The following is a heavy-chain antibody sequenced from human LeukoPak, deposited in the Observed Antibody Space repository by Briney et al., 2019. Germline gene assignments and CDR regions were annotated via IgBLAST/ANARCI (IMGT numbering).Heavy chain of an antibody. D-gene: IGHD5-18*01. CDR3: ARDGNTAAMDV. J-gene: IGHJ6*02. CDR2: IWYDGSNE. V-gene: IGHV3-33*01. CDR1: GFIFSNYG. Sequence: GGSLRLSCAASGFIFSNYGMHWVGQAPGKGLEWVAVIWYDGSNEYYADSVKGRFTISRDNSKNTLYLQMNSLRAEDTAVYYCARDGNTAAMDVWGQGTTVTVSS.